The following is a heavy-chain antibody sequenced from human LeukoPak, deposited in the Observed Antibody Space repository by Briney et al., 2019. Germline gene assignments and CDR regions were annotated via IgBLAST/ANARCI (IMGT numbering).Heavy chain of an antibody. D-gene: IGHD3-10*01. CDR3: ARVLVTMVRGGDHPQIDY. CDR1: GFTFSGSA. V-gene: IGHV3-48*01. Sequence: GGSLRLSCAASGFTFSGSATHWVRQAPGKGLEWVSYISSSSSTIYYADSVKGRFTISRDNAKNSLYLQMNSLRAEDTAVYYCARVLVTMVRGGDHPQIDYWGQGTLVTVSS. CDR2: ISSSSSTI. J-gene: IGHJ4*02.